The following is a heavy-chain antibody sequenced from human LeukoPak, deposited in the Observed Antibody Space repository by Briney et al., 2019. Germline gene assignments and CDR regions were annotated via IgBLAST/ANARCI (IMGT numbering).Heavy chain of an antibody. CDR1: GFTFSAYS. V-gene: IGHV3-21*05. CDR3: ARDESSQMGFDP. CDR2: ISSSSSYT. Sequence: GGSLRLSCAASGFTFSAYSMNWVRQAPGKGLAWVSYISSSSSYTNYAASVKGRFTISRENAKNSLYLQMNSLRAEDTAVYYCARDESSQMGFDPWGQGTLVTVSS. J-gene: IGHJ5*02. D-gene: IGHD2-8*01.